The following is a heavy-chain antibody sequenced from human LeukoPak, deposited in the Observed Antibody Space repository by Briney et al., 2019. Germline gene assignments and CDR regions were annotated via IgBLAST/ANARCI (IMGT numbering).Heavy chain of an antibody. CDR2: IDSDGSST. Sequence: GGSLRLSCAASGFTFSSYWMHWVRQAPGKGLVWVSRIDSDGSSTSYADSVKGRFTISRDNAKNTLYLQMNSLRAEDTAVYYCARVPVGVGSGSYWGNWFDPWGQGTLVTVSS. V-gene: IGHV3-74*01. D-gene: IGHD3-10*01. CDR1: GFTFSSYW. CDR3: ARVPVGVGSGSYWGNWFDP. J-gene: IGHJ5*02.